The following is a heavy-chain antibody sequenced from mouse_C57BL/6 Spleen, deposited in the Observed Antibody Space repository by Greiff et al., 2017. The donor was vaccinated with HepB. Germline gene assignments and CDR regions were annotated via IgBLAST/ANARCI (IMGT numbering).Heavy chain of an antibody. V-gene: IGHV5-17*01. J-gene: IGHJ4*01. Sequence: EVMLVESGGGLVKPGGSLKLSCAASGFTFSDYGMHWVRQAPEKGLEWVAYISSGSSTIYYADKVKGRFTISRDNAKNTLFLQMTRLRSEDTAMYYCASKGADAYYAMDYWGQGTSVTVSS. CDR1: GFTFSDYG. CDR3: ASKGADAYYAMDY. D-gene: IGHD6-1*01. CDR2: ISSGSSTI.